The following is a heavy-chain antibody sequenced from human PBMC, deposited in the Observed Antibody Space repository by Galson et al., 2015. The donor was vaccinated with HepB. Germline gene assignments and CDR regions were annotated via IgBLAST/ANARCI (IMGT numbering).Heavy chain of an antibody. CDR3: ARGDYYGSGSYDDY. V-gene: IGHV1-69*13. CDR2: IIPIFGTA. D-gene: IGHD3-10*01. Sequence: SVKVSCKASGGTFSSYAISWVRQAPGQGLEWMGGIIPIFGTANYAQKFQGRVTITADESTSTAYMELSSLRSEDTAVYYCARGDYYGSGSYDDYWGQGTLVTVSS. CDR1: GGTFSSYA. J-gene: IGHJ4*02.